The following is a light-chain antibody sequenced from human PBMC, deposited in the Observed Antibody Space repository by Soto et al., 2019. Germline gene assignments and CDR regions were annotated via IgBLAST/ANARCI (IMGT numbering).Light chain of an antibody. J-gene: IGKJ1*01. V-gene: IGKV1-16*01. CDR3: QQYNSYPWT. Sequence: DIQMTQSPSSLSASVGDRVTITCRASQRISYYLNWFQQKPGRAPKLLIYAASSLEAGVPSRYSGSGSGTEFTLTISSLQPDDFATYYCQQYNSYPWTFGQGTKGDIK. CDR1: QRISYY. CDR2: AAS.